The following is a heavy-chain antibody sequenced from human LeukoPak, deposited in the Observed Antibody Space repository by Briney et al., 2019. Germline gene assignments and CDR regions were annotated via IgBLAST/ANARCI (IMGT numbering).Heavy chain of an antibody. CDR3: ARGSGSSSWYGY. J-gene: IGHJ4*02. Sequence: SCHASSGTISSYGLSQVRHAPGPRVEGMGRIITNLGIANYEQKFQGRVTITADKSTSTAYMELSSLRSEDTAVYYCARGSGSSSWYGYWGQGTLVTVSS. CDR1: SGTISSYG. V-gene: IGHV1-69*04. D-gene: IGHD6-13*01. CDR2: IITNLGIA.